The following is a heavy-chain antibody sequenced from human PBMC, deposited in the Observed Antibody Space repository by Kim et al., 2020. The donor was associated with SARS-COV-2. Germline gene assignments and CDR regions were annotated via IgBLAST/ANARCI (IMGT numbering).Heavy chain of an antibody. J-gene: IGHJ6*02. D-gene: IGHD3-10*01. V-gene: IGHV4-59*01. CDR3: ARDKAWFGLYGMDV. CDR1: GGSISSYY. Sequence: SETLSLTCTVSGGSISSYYWSWIRQPPGKGLEWIGYIYYSGSTNYNPSLKSRVTISVDTSKNQFSLKLSSVTAADTAVYYCARDKAWFGLYGMDVWGQGTTVTVSS. CDR2: IYYSGST.